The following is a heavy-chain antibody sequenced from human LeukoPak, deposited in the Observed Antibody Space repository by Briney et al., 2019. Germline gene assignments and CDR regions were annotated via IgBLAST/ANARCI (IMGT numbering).Heavy chain of an antibody. Sequence: GGSLRLSCAASGFTFSDYHMSWIRQAPGKGLEWVSYISLSSTYTNYADSVKGRFTISRDNAKNLLYLQMNSLRAEDTAVYYCARDGWFGELDKDHFDYWGQGTLDTVSS. J-gene: IGHJ4*02. V-gene: IGHV3-11*06. CDR3: ARDGWFGELDKDHFDY. CDR2: ISLSSTYT. CDR1: GFTFSDYH. D-gene: IGHD3-10*01.